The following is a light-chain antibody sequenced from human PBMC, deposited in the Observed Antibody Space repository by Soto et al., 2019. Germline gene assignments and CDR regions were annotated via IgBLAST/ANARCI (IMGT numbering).Light chain of an antibody. CDR3: QQSYSTPRT. Sequence: DIQMTQSPSSLSASVGHRDTITCRASQSISSYLNWYQQKPGKAPKLLIYAASSLQSGVPSRFSGSGSGTDFTLTISSLQPEDFATYYCQQSYSTPRTFGQGTKVDIK. CDR2: AAS. CDR1: QSISSY. J-gene: IGKJ1*01. V-gene: IGKV1-39*01.